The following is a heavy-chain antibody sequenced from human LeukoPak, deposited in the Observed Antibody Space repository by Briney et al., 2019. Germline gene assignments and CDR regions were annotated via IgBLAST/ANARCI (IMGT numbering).Heavy chain of an antibody. CDR1: GYTFTSYY. J-gene: IGHJ3*02. CDR3: AKGGSTRPWSFDI. Sequence: ASVKVSCKASGYTFTSYYMYWVRQAPGQGREWMGIINPSIGTTSYAQKFQGRVTMTRDTSTTTVYMELSSLRSDDTAVYYCAKGGSTRPWSFDIWGQGTMVTVSS. V-gene: IGHV1-46*01. CDR2: INPSIGTT. D-gene: IGHD2-2*01.